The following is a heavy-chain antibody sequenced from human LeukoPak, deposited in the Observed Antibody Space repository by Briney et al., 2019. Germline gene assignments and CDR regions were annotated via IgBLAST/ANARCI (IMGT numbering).Heavy chain of an antibody. CDR2: FDPEDGET. V-gene: IGHV1-24*01. D-gene: IGHD3-9*01. J-gene: IGHJ4*02. CDR3: ATIGDLRYFDWPPLVY. CDR1: GYTLTELS. Sequence: GASVKVSCKVSGYTLTELSMHWVRQAPGKGLEWMGGFDPEDGETIYAQKFQGRVTMTEDTSTDTAYMELSSLRSEDTAVYYCATIGDLRYFDWPPLVYWGQGSLVTVSS.